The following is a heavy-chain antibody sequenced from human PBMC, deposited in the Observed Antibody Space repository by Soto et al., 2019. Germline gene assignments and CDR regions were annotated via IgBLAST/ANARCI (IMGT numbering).Heavy chain of an antibody. D-gene: IGHD3-10*02. CDR3: ASMIGDPVLSFDS. CDR1: GGSISSYY. CDR2: IFYSGST. J-gene: IGHJ5*01. V-gene: IGHV4-59*01. Sequence: QVQLQESGPGLVKPSETLSLTCTVSGGSISSYYWSWIRQPPGKGLEWIGFIFYSGSTSYNPSLKSRVTISIDTSEYPLSLKLTSVTAAGTAVYYCASMIGDPVLSFDSWGQGTLVAVSS.